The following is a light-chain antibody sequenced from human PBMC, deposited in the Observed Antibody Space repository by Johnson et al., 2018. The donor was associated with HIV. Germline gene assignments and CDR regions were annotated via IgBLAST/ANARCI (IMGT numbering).Light chain of an antibody. Sequence: QSVLTQPPSVSAAPGQKVTISCSGSSSNIGNNYVSWYQQLPGTAPKLLIYENKKLPSGIPDRFSGSKSGTSATLGITGLQTGDEADYYCATWDSSLSGVFGTGTKVTVL. J-gene: IGLJ1*01. CDR2: ENK. CDR1: SSNIGNNY. V-gene: IGLV1-51*02. CDR3: ATWDSSLSGV.